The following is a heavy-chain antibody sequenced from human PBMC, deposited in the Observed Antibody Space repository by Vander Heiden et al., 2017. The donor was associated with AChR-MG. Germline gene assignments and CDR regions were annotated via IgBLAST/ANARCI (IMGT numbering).Heavy chain of an antibody. J-gene: IGHJ6*03. Sequence: QVQLVQSGPVAKKPGSSVKVSSKASGGTFSSYAIRWVRQAPEQGLEWMGGIIPIFGTRKYALEFQGRVTITADESTGTAYMELSSLRADDTAVYYCARAVSHFYYMDIWARGTTVTVAS. CDR1: GGTFSSYA. D-gene: IGHD6-19*01. CDR3: ARAVSHFYYMDI. V-gene: IGHV1-69*01. CDR2: IIPIFGTR.